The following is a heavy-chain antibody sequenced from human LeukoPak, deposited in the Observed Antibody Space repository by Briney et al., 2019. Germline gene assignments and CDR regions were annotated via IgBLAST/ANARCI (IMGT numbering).Heavy chain of an antibody. V-gene: IGHV3-48*01. J-gene: IGHJ5*02. CDR2: ISNSGSPI. D-gene: IGHD4-17*01. CDR1: GFTFYSYS. Sequence: PGGSLRLSCVVSGFTFYSYSMNWVRQAPGKGLEWISYISNSGSPIYYADSVKGRFTISRDNSENTLYLHMDTLRAEDTALYFCAKDRSGGTTTTVMVAWGRGTLVTVSS. CDR3: AKDRSGGTTTTVMVA.